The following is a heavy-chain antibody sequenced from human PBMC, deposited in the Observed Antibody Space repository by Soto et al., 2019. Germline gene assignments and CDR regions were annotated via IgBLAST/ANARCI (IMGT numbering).Heavy chain of an antibody. CDR1: GFTFSSYA. V-gene: IGHV3-23*01. J-gene: IGHJ4*02. D-gene: IGHD6-19*01. CDR3: AKDQGYSSGWLDY. CDR2: ISGSGGST. Sequence: GGSLRLSCAASGFTFSSYAMSWVRQAPGKGLEWVSAISGSGGSTYYADSVKGRFTISRDNSKNTLYLQMNSRRAEDTAVYYCAKDQGYSSGWLDYWGQGTLVTVSS.